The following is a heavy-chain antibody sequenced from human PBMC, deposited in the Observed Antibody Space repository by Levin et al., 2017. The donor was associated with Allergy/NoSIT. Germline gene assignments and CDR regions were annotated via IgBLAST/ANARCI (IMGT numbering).Heavy chain of an antibody. CDR2: ISWNSGSI. CDR1: GFTFDDYA. CDR3: AKDTGVPGRYYYYYMDV. J-gene: IGHJ6*03. D-gene: IGHD1-26*01. Sequence: GGSLRLSCAASGFTFDDYAMHWVRQAPGKGLEWVSGISWNSGSIGYADSVKGRFTISRDNAKNSLYLQMNSLRAEDTALYYCAKDTGVPGRYYYYYMDVWGKGTTVTVSS. V-gene: IGHV3-9*01.